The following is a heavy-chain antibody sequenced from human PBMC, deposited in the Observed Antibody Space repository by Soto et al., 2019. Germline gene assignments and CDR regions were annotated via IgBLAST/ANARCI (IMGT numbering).Heavy chain of an antibody. CDR3: AGPPELTRIYYYYGMDV. D-gene: IGHD1-7*01. CDR1: GYTFTAYA. CDR2: INAGNGDT. Sequence: ASVKVSCKASGYTFTAYAIHWVRQAPGQRLEWMGWINAGNGDTKYSQNFQGRVAITRDTSASTAYMELSSLRSEDTAVYYCAGPPELTRIYYYYGMDVWGQGTTVTVSS. J-gene: IGHJ6*02. V-gene: IGHV1-3*01.